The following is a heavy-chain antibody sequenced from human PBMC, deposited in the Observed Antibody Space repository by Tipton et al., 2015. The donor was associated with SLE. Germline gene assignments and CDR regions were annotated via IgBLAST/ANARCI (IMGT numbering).Heavy chain of an antibody. Sequence: TLSLTCVVSGASVSSFNWWSWVRQSPGKGLEWIGDVYHTGATVYNSSLASRVTISLDKSKNEFYLSLRSVTAADTAVYFCARLVSEKLHSEDWGQGILVTVSS. J-gene: IGHJ4*02. D-gene: IGHD2-21*02. V-gene: IGHV4-4*01. CDR2: VYHTGAT. CDR1: GASVSSFNW. CDR3: ARLVSEKLHSED.